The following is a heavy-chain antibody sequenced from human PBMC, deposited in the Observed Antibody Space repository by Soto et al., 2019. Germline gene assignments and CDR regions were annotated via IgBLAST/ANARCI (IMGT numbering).Heavy chain of an antibody. CDR3: AKSFSRGWYYFDY. D-gene: IGHD6-19*01. V-gene: IGHV3-23*01. CDR1: GFTFRTYA. CDR2: ITCSGDNT. Sequence: EVKLLDSGGGLVQPGGSLRLSCAASGFTFRTYAMSWVRQAPGKGLEWVSGITCSGDNTYYADSVEGRFTISRDNSKNTLFLQMNSLRAEDTAIYYCAKSFSRGWYYFDYWGQGTLVTVSS. J-gene: IGHJ4*02.